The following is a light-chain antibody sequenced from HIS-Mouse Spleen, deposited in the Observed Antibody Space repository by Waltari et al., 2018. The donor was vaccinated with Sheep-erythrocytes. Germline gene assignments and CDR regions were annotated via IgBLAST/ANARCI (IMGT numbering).Light chain of an antibody. CDR2: DVS. J-gene: IGLJ1*01. Sequence: QSALTQPRSVSGSPGQSVTISCTGTSSDVGGYNYVSWYQQHPAKAPKLMIYDVSKRPSGVPDRFSGSKSGNTASLTISGLQAEDEADYYCCSYAGSDNHVFATGTKVTVL. V-gene: IGLV2-11*01. CDR3: CSYAGSDNHV. CDR1: SSDVGGYNY.